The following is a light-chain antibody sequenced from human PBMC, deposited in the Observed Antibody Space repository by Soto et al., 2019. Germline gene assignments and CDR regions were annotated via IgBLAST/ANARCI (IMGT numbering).Light chain of an antibody. CDR2: DNN. CDR1: NSNIGSNA. CDR3: AAWDDRLKAVV. V-gene: IGLV1-44*01. Sequence: QSELTQRPSASGTPGQSVSISCSGSNSNIGSNAVNWYQQVPGRAPKLLVYDNNQRPSGVPDRLSGSKSGTSASLAISGLQSEDEADYYCAAWDDRLKAVVFGGGTKVTVL. J-gene: IGLJ3*02.